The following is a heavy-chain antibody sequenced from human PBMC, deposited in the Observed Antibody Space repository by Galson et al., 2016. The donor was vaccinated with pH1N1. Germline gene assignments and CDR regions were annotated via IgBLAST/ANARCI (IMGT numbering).Heavy chain of an antibody. CDR3: ARRYYFDY. CDR2: IDPSDGTT. V-gene: IGHV1-46*01. J-gene: IGHJ4*02. CDR1: GYSVTRYY. Sequence: SLKVSCKASGYSVTRYYMHWVRQAPGQGLEWMGIIDPSDGTTTYSQKFRGRITMTRDTPTNSVYMELSSLTSDDTAVYYVARRYYFDYWGQGTLITVSS.